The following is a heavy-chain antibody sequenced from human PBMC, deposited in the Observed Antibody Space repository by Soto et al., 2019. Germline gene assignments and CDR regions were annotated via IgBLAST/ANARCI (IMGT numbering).Heavy chain of an antibody. Sequence: SETLSLTCTVSGGSISSSSYYWGWIRQPPGKGLEWIGNIYYSGSTYYNPSLKSRVTISVDTSKNQFSLKLSSVTAADTAVYYCARDAGGYDVDYWGQGTQVTSPQ. J-gene: IGHJ4*02. CDR2: IYYSGST. CDR1: GGSISSSSYY. D-gene: IGHD5-12*01. V-gene: IGHV4-39*02. CDR3: ARDAGGYDVDY.